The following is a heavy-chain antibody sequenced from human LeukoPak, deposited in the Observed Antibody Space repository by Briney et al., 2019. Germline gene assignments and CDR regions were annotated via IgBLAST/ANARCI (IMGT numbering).Heavy chain of an antibody. CDR2: MYYSGGT. CDR3: ARRTQWLPRPHFDY. D-gene: IGHD6-19*01. J-gene: IGHJ4*02. Sequence: SETLSLTCTVSGGSISSSSYSWVWIRQPPGKGLEWIGSMYYSGGTYYNPSLKSRVTYSVNTSKNQFSLKLNSVTAADTAVYYCARRTQWLPRPHFDYWGQGTLVTVSS. V-gene: IGHV4-39*07. CDR1: GGSISSSSYS.